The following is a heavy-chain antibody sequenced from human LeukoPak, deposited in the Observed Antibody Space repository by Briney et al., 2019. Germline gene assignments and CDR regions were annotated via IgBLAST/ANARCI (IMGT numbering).Heavy chain of an antibody. Sequence: ASVKVSCKASGYTFTSYGISWVRQAPGQGLEWMGWSSADNGNTKYTQKLQGRVTMTTDTSTSTAYMELRSLRSDDTAVYYCARVSYDSSGYYHDPYWGQGTLVIVSS. CDR1: GYTFTSYG. D-gene: IGHD3-22*01. V-gene: IGHV1-18*01. CDR3: ARVSYDSSGYYHDPY. CDR2: SSADNGNT. J-gene: IGHJ4*02.